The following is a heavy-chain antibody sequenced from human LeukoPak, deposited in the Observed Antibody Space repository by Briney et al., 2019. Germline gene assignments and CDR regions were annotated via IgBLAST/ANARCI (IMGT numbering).Heavy chain of an antibody. V-gene: IGHV4-4*07. CDR3: ARDDNSGYSDDAFDI. CDR1: GASINNYY. J-gene: IGHJ3*02. Sequence: SKTLSLTCSVSGASINNYYWSCLRQPAGKGLEWIGRIHSSASTEYNPSLKSRVTMSVDTSKNQFSLKLTSVTAADTAVYFCARDDNSGYSDDAFDIWGQGKLVTVSS. CDR2: IHSSAST. D-gene: IGHD5-12*01.